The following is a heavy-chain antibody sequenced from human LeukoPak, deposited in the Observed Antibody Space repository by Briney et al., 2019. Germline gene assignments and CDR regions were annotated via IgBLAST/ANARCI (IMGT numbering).Heavy chain of an antibody. D-gene: IGHD1-26*01. V-gene: IGHV1-58*02. CDR3: AASLSGFDN. CDR1: GFTFSDSA. CDR2: IVVGTGNT. Sequence: ASVKVPCKTSGFTFSDSAIQWVRQARGQRLEWVGWIVVGTGNTNSAQKFQDRVTITRDMTTTTAYMELSSLTSEDTAVYYCAASLSGFDNWGRGTLVTVSS. J-gene: IGHJ4*02.